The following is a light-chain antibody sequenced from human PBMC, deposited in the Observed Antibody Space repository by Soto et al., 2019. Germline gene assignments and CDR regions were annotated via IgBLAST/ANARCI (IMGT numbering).Light chain of an antibody. Sequence: QSLLAHPPSASRSPGHSFTISCAGTSSDVGGYNYVSWYQQYPGKVPKLMIYEFSERPSGVPDRFSGSKSGNTALLTVSRLQAEDEADYYCLSYADTAYVFGTGTKVPVL. V-gene: IGLV2-8*01. CDR1: SSDVGGYNY. CDR3: LSYADTAYV. CDR2: EFS. J-gene: IGLJ1*01.